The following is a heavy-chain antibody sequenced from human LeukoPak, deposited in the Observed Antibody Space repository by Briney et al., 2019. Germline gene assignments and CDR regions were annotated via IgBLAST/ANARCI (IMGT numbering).Heavy chain of an antibody. CDR1: GGSNSSYY. J-gene: IGHJ4*02. V-gene: IGHV4-59*01. D-gene: IGHD3-10*01. Sequence: PSETLSLTCTVSGGSNSSYYWSWIRQPPGKGLEWIGYIYYSGSTSYNPSLKSRVTISVDTSKNQFSLKLSSVTAADTAVYYCARGGESITMVRAFDYWGQGTLVTVSS. CDR2: IYYSGST. CDR3: ARGGESITMVRAFDY.